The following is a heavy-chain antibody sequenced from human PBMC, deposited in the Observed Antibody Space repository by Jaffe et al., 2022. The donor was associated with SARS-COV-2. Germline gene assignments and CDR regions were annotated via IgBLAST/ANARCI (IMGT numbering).Heavy chain of an antibody. V-gene: IGHV4-38-2*02. CDR2: IYHSGST. CDR1: GYSISSGYY. D-gene: IGHD1-20*01. CDR3: ARYITGTTDY. Sequence: QVQLQESGPGLVKPSETLSLTCTVSGYSISSGYYWGWIRQPPGEGLEWIGTIYHSGSTYYNPSLRSRVTISVDTSKNQFSLKLSSVTAADTAVYYCARYITGTTDYWGQGTLVTVSS. J-gene: IGHJ4*02.